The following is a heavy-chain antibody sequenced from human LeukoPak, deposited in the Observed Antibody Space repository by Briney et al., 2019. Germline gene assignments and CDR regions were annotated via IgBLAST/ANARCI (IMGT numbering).Heavy chain of an antibody. CDR2: INPNSGGT. CDR1: GYTFTGNY. V-gene: IGHV1-2*02. CDR3: ARATATAFDY. Sequence: ASVKVSCKASGYTFTGNYMHWVRQAPGQGLEWMGWINPNSGGTNYAQKFQGRVTMTRDTSISTAYMELSGLRPDVTAVYYCARATATAFDYWGQGTLVTVSS. J-gene: IGHJ4*02. D-gene: IGHD1-14*01.